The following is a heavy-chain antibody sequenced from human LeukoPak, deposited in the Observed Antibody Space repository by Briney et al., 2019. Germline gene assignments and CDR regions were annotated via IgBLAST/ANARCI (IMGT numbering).Heavy chain of an antibody. D-gene: IGHD6-6*01. J-gene: IGHJ4*02. CDR2: IIGSGGST. CDR1: GFTFGSYA. CDR3: ARGGAARPDF. Sequence: GGSLSLSCAASGFTFGSYAMSWVRQAPGKGLEWVSAIIGSGGSTYYADSVKGRFTISRDNSKNTLSVQMNSLRVEDTAVYYCARGGAARPDFWGQGTLVTVSS. V-gene: IGHV3-23*01.